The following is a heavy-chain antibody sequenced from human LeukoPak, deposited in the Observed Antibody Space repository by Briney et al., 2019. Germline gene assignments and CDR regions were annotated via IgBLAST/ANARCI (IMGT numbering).Heavy chain of an antibody. CDR3: AKRVVVGATSPYSDFQD. CDR1: GFTFSSYA. Sequence: GGSLRPSCVASGFTFSSYAMGWVRQAPGKGLEWVSAISGSGVTTHYAGSVKGRFSISRDNSKNTLYLQMDSLRAEDTALYYCAKRVVVGATSPYSDFQDWGQGTLVTVSS. V-gene: IGHV3-23*01. J-gene: IGHJ1*01. D-gene: IGHD1-26*01. CDR2: ISGSGVTT.